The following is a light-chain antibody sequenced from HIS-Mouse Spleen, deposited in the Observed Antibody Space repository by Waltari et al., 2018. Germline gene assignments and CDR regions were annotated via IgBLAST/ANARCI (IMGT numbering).Light chain of an antibody. CDR3: SSYTSSSTRV. CDR1: SSDVGGYNY. Sequence: QSALTQPASVSGSPGQSITISCTGTSSDVGGYNYVSWYQQHPGKAPKRMIYDFSNRPSGVSKRFSGSKSGNTASLTISGLQAEDEADYYCSSYTSSSTRVFGGGTKLTVL. J-gene: IGLJ3*02. V-gene: IGLV2-14*03. CDR2: DFS.